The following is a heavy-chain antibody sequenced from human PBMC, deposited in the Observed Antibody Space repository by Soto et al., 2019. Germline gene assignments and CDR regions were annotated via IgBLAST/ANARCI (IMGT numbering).Heavy chain of an antibody. Sequence: HPGGSLRLSCAASGGTFSSNGMHWGRQAPGNGLDWVSTTRINGEYTYYSNSLKGRFPVSRVNTKNTLYLEMGSLRAEDTAVYYCAKDSKSVEVSDARVYGMDVWGQGTPVTVSS. V-gene: IGHV3-23*01. CDR1: GGTFSSNG. CDR3: AKDSKSVEVSDARVYGMDV. J-gene: IGHJ6*02. D-gene: IGHD1-1*01. CDR2: TRINGEYT.